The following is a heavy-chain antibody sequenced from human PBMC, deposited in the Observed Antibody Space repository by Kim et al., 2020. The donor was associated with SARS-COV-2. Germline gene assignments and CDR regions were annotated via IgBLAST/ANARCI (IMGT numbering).Heavy chain of an antibody. CDR1: GFTFSSSW. D-gene: IGHD3-10*01. CDR2: IKEDGGEE. CDR3: ARDSGWDAFDI. J-gene: IGHJ3*02. V-gene: IGHV3-7*01. Sequence: GGSLRLSCAASGFTFSSSWMAWVRQAPGKGLEWVANIKEDGGEENYVDSVKGRFTISRDNAKKSLYLQMKSLRAEDTAVYYCARDSGWDAFDIWGQGTMV.